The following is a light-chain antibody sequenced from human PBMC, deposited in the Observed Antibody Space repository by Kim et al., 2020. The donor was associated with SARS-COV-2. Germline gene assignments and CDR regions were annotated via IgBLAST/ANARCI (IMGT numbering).Light chain of an antibody. CDR3: QQYLSSAPSVS. J-gene: IGKJ3*01. CDR2: YVS. CDR1: ENIDRW. V-gene: IGKV1-5*01. Sequence: DIQMTQSPSTLSASVGDRVTITCRASENIDRWLAWYQQKPGKAPKLLIYYVSSLESGVPSRFSGSGSGTEFTLTISSLQPDDFATYFCQQYLSSAPSVSFGAGTKVDSK.